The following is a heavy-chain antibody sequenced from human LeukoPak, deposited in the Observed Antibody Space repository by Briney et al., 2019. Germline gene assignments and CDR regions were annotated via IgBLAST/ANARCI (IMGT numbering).Heavy chain of an antibody. Sequence: ASEKVSCKASGYTFTGPYIHWMRQAPGQGLEWMGWINPNSGGTKYAQKFQGRVTLTRDTSTSTVYMELSGLRADDTAAYYCARVEYCTKGVCINFDLWGQGTLVTVSS. CDR1: GYTFTGPY. CDR2: INPNSGGT. CDR3: ARVEYCTKGVCINFDL. J-gene: IGHJ4*02. D-gene: IGHD2-8*01. V-gene: IGHV1-2*02.